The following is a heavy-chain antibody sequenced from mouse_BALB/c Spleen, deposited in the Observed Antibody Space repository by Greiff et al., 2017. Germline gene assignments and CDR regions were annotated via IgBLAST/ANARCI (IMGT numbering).Heavy chain of an antibody. Sequence: EVMLVESGGGLVQPGGSLRLSCATSGFTFTDYYMSWVRQPPGKALEWLGFIRNKANGYTTEYSASMKGRFTISRDNSQSILYLQMNTLRAEDSATYYCARDKGLPYAMDYWGQGTSVTVSS. CDR2: IRNKANGYTT. CDR1: GFTFTDYY. D-gene: IGHD2-4*01. J-gene: IGHJ4*01. CDR3: ARDKGLPYAMDY. V-gene: IGHV7-3*02.